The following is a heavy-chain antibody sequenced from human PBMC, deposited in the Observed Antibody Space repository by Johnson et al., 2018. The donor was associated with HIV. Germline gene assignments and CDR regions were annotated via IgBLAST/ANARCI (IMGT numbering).Heavy chain of an antibody. CDR1: GFTFSYYG. CDR2: IWYDGSNK. V-gene: IGHV3-33*01. Sequence: QVQVVESGGGVVQPGRSLRLSCAASGFTFSYYGMHWVRQAPGKGLEWVAVIWYDGSNKNYADSVKGRFTISRDNSKNTLYLQMNSLRAEDTAVYYCSRGGDVVWFGEFPGAFDVWGQGTMVTVSS. J-gene: IGHJ3*01. D-gene: IGHD3-10*01. CDR3: SRGGDVVWFGEFPGAFDV.